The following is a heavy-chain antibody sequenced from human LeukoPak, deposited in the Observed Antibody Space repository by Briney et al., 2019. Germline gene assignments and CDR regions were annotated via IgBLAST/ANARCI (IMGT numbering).Heavy chain of an antibody. CDR1: GGFFSGYY. Sequence: SETPSLNCAVYGGFFSGYYWSWIRQPPAKGLVWIGEFTDSGSTNYNPSLKSRVTISVDTSKNQFSLKLSSVTAADTAVYYCARGHSYYDFWPYYYYGMDVWGQGTTVTVSS. V-gene: IGHV4-34*01. CDR3: ARGHSYYDFWPYYYYGMDV. D-gene: IGHD3-3*01. CDR2: FTDSGST. J-gene: IGHJ6*02.